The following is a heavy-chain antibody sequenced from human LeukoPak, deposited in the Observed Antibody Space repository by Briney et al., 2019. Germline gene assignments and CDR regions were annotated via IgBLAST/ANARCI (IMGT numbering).Heavy chain of an antibody. CDR2: IYYSRST. J-gene: IGHJ4*02. V-gene: IGHV4-61*01. D-gene: IGHD2-2*01. Sequence: SETLSLTCTVSAGSVSSGSYYWSWIRQPPGKGLEWIGHIYYSRSTNYNPSLKSRVTISVDTSKNQFSLKLSSVTAADTAVYYCARVPATEDFYFDYWGQETLVTVSS. CDR3: ARVPATEDFYFDY. CDR1: AGSVSSGSYY.